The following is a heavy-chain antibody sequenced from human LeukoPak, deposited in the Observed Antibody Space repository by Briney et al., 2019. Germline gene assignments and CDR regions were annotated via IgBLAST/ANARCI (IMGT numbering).Heavy chain of an antibody. Sequence: PGGSLRLSCPASGFTFDDYAMHWVRQAPGKGLEWVSGISWNSGSIGYADSVKGRFTISRDNAKNSLYLQMNSLRAEDTALYYCAKAQMDVWGKGTTVTVSP. J-gene: IGHJ6*04. CDR1: GFTFDDYA. CDR2: ISWNSGSI. CDR3: AKAQMDV. V-gene: IGHV3-9*01.